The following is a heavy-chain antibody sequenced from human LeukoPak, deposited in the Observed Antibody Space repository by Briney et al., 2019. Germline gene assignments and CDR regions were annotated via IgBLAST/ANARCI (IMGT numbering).Heavy chain of an antibody. D-gene: IGHD6-19*01. Sequence: AAVTVSCMASGYTFTSYGISWVRQAPGQGGEGMGWISAYNGNTNYAQKLQGRVTMTTDTSTSTAYMELRSLRSDDTAVYYCARWQSLKFEQWLIQDWFDPWGQGTLVTVSS. CDR2: ISAYNGNT. CDR1: GYTFTSYG. V-gene: IGHV1-18*04. CDR3: ARWQSLKFEQWLIQDWFDP. J-gene: IGHJ5*02.